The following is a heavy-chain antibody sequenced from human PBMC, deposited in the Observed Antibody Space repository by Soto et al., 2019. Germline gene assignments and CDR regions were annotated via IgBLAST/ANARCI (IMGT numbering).Heavy chain of an antibody. J-gene: IGHJ4*02. CDR3: ARVWSGVVVPAAIDY. V-gene: IGHV4-59*01. Sequence: PSETLSLTCTVSGGSISSYYWSWIRQPPGKGLEWIGYIYYSGSTNYNPSLKSRVTISVDTSKNQFSLKLSSVTAADTAVYYCARVWSGVVVPAAIDYWGQGTLVTVSS. CDR2: IYYSGST. D-gene: IGHD2-2*01. CDR1: GGSISSYY.